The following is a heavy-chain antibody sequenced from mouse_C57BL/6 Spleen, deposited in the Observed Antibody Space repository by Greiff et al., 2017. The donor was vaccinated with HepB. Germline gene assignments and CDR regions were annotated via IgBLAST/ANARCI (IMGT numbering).Heavy chain of an antibody. CDR2: IYPRDGST. Sequence: QVQLQQPGAELVRPGSSVKLSCKASGYTFTSYDINWVKQRPGQGLEWIGWIYPRDGSTKYNEKFKGKATLTVDTSSSTAYMELHSLTSEDSAVYFCARSGVYYGNLYFDYWGQGTTLTVSS. CDR3: ARSGVYYGNLYFDY. CDR1: GYTFTSYD. V-gene: IGHV1-85*01. D-gene: IGHD2-1*01. J-gene: IGHJ2*01.